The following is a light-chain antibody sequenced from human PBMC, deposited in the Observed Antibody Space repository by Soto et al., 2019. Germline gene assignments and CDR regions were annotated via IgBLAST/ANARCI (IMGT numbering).Light chain of an antibody. CDR3: QKYTSAPFT. Sequence: DIQMTQSPSSLSASVGDRVTITCRASQGISNYLAWYQQKPGKVPKLLIYAASTLQSGVPSRFSGSGSGTDFTLSISSLQPVDDATYYCQKYTSAPFTFGPRTKVDIK. J-gene: IGKJ3*01. V-gene: IGKV1-27*01. CDR1: QGISNY. CDR2: AAS.